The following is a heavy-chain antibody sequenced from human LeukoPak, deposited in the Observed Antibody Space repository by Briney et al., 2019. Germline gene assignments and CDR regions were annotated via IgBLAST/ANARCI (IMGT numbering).Heavy chain of an antibody. Sequence: ASVSVSFKASGYTFTDYYMHWVRQAPGKGVEGMGWISPKRGGTNYAQKFQDTVTMTRDTSISTAYMDLSRLRSDDTAVYYCARVWRSTTYSSGWYYFDYWGQVTLVTVSS. CDR3: ARVWRSTTYSSGWYYFDY. CDR2: ISPKRGGT. J-gene: IGHJ4*02. CDR1: GYTFTDYY. D-gene: IGHD6-19*01. V-gene: IGHV1-2*02.